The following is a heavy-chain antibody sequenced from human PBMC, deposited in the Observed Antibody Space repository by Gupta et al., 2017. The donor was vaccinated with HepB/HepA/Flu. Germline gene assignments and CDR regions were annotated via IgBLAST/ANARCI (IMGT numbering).Heavy chain of an antibody. V-gene: IGHV3-74*01. CDR2: INGDETYT. Sequence: ELQLVASGGDLVQPGGSLRLSCAASGFTFSVSWMHWVRHTPGKGLEGVSRINGDETYTRYADAVKGRFSISRDNAKNTLYLEMNSLRVEDTGVYYCARDFDWSGGGWGQGTTVTVSS. CDR3: ARDFDWSGGG. J-gene: IGHJ6*02. CDR1: GFTFSVSW. D-gene: IGHD3-9*01.